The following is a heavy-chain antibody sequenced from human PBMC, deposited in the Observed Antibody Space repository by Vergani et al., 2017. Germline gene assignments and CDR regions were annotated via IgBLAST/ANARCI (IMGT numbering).Heavy chain of an antibody. V-gene: IGHV5-51*01. J-gene: IGHJ4*02. Sequence: EVMLVQSGAEVKKPGESLKISCKYSESSFISNEIAWVRQMSGKGLQWMGNINPIDSKIAYSPSFQGQAIMSLDKSITTAYLQWRSLKASDTAIYYCTGHVPCGDGACLNCDDWGQGTQVTVSS. CDR2: INPIDSKI. CDR1: ESSFISNE. D-gene: IGHD2-21*01. CDR3: TGHVPCGDGACLNCDD.